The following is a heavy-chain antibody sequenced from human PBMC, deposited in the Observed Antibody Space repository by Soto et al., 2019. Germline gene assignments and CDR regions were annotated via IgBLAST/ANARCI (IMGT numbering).Heavy chain of an antibody. V-gene: IGHV4-34*01. Sequence: PSQPLSHTCPVSDGSISGGNYYWSWIRQNPGKGLEWIGEINHSGSTNYNPSLKSRVTISVDTSKNQFSLKLSSVTAADTAVYYCARLSGSRDWGQGTLVTVSS. CDR3: ARLSGSRD. CDR1: DGSISGGNYY. CDR2: INHSGST. J-gene: IGHJ4*02. D-gene: IGHD6-13*01.